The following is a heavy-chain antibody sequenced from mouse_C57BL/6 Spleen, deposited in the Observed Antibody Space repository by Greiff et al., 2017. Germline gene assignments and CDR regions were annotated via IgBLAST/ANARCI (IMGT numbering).Heavy chain of an antibody. CDR2: INPYNGGT. Sequence: VQLQQSGPVLVKPGASVKMSCKASGYTFTDYYMNWVKQSHGKSLEWIGVINPYNGGTSYNQKFKGKATLTVDKSSSTAYMELNSLTSEDSAVYYCARLSSGSYYFDYWGQGTTLTVSS. D-gene: IGHD3-2*02. J-gene: IGHJ2*01. CDR1: GYTFTDYY. V-gene: IGHV1-19*01. CDR3: ARLSSGSYYFDY.